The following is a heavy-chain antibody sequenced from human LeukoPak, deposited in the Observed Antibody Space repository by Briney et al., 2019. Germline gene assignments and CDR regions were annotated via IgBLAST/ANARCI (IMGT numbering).Heavy chain of an antibody. Sequence: GGSLRLSCAASGFTFSSYSMNWVRQAPGKGLEWVSSISSSSSYIYYADSVRGRFTISRDNAKNSLYLQMNSLRAEDTAVYYCAIIAAGNYFDYWGQGTLVTVSS. CDR1: GFTFSSYS. CDR3: AIIAAGNYFDY. J-gene: IGHJ4*02. V-gene: IGHV3-21*01. D-gene: IGHD6-13*01. CDR2: ISSSSSYI.